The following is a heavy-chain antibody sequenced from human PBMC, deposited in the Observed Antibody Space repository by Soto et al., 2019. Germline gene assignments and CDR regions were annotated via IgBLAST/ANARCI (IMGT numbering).Heavy chain of an antibody. J-gene: IGHJ6*03. CDR2: ISAYNGNT. V-gene: IGHV1-18*01. Sequence: ASVKVSCKASGYTFTSYGISWVRQAPGQGLEWMGWISAYNGNTNYAQKLQGRVTMTTDTSTSTAYMELRSLRSGDTAVYYCARMNHVPVATTYYSYFYTHVWGKGPTVTVSS. D-gene: IGHD2-15*01. CDR3: ARMNHVPVATTYYSYFYTHV. CDR1: GYTFTSYG.